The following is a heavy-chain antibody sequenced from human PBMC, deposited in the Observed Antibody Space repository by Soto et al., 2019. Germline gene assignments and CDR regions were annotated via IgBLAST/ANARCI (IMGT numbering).Heavy chain of an antibody. CDR2: IYYSGST. V-gene: IGHV4-30-4*01. CDR1: GGSISSGDYY. CDR3: ASVLLWFGEFEYNWFDP. D-gene: IGHD3-10*01. J-gene: IGHJ5*02. Sequence: SETLSLTCTVSGGSISSGDYYWSWIRQPPGKGLGWIGYIYYSGSTYYNPSLKSRVTISVDTSKNQFSLKLSSVTAADTAVYYCASVLLWFGEFEYNWFDPWGQGTLVTVSS.